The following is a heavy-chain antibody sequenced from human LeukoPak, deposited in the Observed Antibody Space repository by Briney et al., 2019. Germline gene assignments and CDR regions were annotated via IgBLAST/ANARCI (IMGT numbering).Heavy chain of an antibody. V-gene: IGHV4-39*07. D-gene: IGHD6-13*01. CDR2: INHSGST. Sequence: SETLSLTCTVSGGSISSSSYYWGWIRQPPGKGLEWIGEINHSGSTNYNPSLKSRVTISVDTSKNQFSLKLSSVTAADTAVYYCWVRPRRIAAAVKTKDYWGQGTLVTVSS. CDR1: GGSISSSSYY. J-gene: IGHJ4*02. CDR3: WVRPRRIAAAVKTKDY.